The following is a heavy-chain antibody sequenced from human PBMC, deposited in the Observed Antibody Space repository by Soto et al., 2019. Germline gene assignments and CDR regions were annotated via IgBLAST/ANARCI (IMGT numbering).Heavy chain of an antibody. J-gene: IGHJ4*02. D-gene: IGHD2-8*01. V-gene: IGHV1-58*01. CDR2: IAVGSGYT. Sequence: ASVKVSCKASGFTFTSSAFQWVRQARGQRLEWIGWIAVGSGYTNYAQRFQDRVTLTRDMSTATTYMELSRLTSEDTAIYYCAADATAWQQMVPSDYCGQGTLVTVSS. CDR1: GFTFTSSA. CDR3: AADATAWQQMVPSDY.